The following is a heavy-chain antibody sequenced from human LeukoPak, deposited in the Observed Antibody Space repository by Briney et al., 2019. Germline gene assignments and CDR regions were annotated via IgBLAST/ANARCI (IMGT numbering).Heavy chain of an antibody. CDR2: IYYTGNT. CDR1: GGSTSNNNYF. CDR3: ARRFYGLGSPFED. V-gene: IGHV4-39*01. J-gene: IGHJ4*02. Sequence: PSGTLSLTCTVSGGSTSNNNYFWGWLRQPPGKTLDWIGTIYYTGNTYYNPSFKSRVTISVDTSKNQFSLKVTSVTAADSAVYYCARRFYGLGSPFEDWGQGALVTVSS. D-gene: IGHD3-10*01.